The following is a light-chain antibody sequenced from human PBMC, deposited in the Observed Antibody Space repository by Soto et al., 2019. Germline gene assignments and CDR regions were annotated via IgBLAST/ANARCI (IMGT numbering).Light chain of an antibody. J-gene: IGLJ1*01. V-gene: IGLV2-14*03. CDR2: EVS. Sequence: QSVLTQPASVSGSPGQSITVSCTGTSSDVGGYNSVSWYQQHPGKPPKLIIYEVSNRPSGVPDRFSGSKSGNTASLTISGLQAEDEADYYCSSYTSTSSYVFATGTEVTVL. CDR3: SSYTSTSSYV. CDR1: SSDVGGYNS.